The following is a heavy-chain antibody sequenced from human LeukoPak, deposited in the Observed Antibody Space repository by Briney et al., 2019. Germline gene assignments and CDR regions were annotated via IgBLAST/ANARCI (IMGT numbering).Heavy chain of an antibody. CDR1: GLTFSSYA. Sequence: PGGSLRLSCAASGLTFSSYAMSWVRQAPGKGLEWVSGISGSGGRTYYADSVKGRFTISRDNSKNRMYLQMNSLRAEDTAVYHCAKGGFGFGELKFDYWGQGTLVTVSS. J-gene: IGHJ4*02. D-gene: IGHD3-10*01. CDR2: ISGSGGRT. V-gene: IGHV3-23*01. CDR3: AKGGFGFGELKFDY.